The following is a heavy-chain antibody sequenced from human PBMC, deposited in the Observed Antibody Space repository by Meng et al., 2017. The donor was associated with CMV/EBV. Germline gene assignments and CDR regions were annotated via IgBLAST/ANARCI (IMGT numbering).Heavy chain of an antibody. V-gene: IGHV3-7*01. D-gene: IGHD2-2*01. CDR3: ARGDVPAPPFPYYYGMDV. CDR1: GGSISSSSYY. Sequence: GGSLRLSCTVSGGSISSSSYYWGWIRQPPGKGLEWVANIKQDGSEKYYVDSVKGRFTISRDNAKNSLYLQMNSLRAEDTAVYYCARGDVPAPPFPYYYGMDVWGQGTTVTVSS. CDR2: IKQDGSEK. J-gene: IGHJ6*02.